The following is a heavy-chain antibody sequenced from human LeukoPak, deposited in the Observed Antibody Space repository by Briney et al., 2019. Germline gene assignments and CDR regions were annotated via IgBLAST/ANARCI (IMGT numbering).Heavy chain of an antibody. V-gene: IGHV3-43*02. D-gene: IGHD1-26*01. CDR3: AKGVRSGTYYNCFDP. CDR2: ISGDGDNT. Sequence: GGSLRLSCVASGFTLDDCALHWVRQAPGKGLEWISLISGDGDNTYYADSVKGRFTISRDNSKNSLYLQMSSLRADDTALYYCAKGVRSGTYYNCFDPWGQGTLVTVSS. J-gene: IGHJ5*02. CDR1: GFTLDDCA.